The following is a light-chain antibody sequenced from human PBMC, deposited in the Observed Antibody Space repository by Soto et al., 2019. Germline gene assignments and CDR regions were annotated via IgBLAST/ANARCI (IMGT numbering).Light chain of an antibody. V-gene: IGLV2-14*01. CDR1: SSDVGGYNY. Sequence: QSALTQPASVSGSPGQSITISCTGTSSDVGGYNYVSWYQQHPGKAPKLMIYDVSNRPSGVSNRFSGSKSGNTASLTISGLQAEYEADYYCSSYTSRSLYVFGTGTKLTVL. J-gene: IGLJ1*01. CDR2: DVS. CDR3: SSYTSRSLYV.